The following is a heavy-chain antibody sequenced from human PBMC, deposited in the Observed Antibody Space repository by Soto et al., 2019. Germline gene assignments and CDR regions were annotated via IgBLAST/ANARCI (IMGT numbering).Heavy chain of an antibody. Sequence: LSLTCAVSGDSISRGAWWSWVRQSPGKGLQWIGEIYHSGNTRNNPSLKSRVTMSVDKSNNQFSLNLMSVTAADTATYYCARDSRTGCSSTDCYMSWGRGILVTVSS. CDR3: ARDSRTGCSSTDCYMS. CDR2: IYHSGNT. V-gene: IGHV4-4*02. CDR1: GDSISRGAW. J-gene: IGHJ5*02. D-gene: IGHD2-2*01.